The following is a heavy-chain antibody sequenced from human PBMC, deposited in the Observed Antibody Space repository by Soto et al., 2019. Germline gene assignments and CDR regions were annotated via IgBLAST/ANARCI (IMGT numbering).Heavy chain of an antibody. CDR2: IYPGDSDT. D-gene: IGHD2-21*01. CDR3: ARHITNSDLLNGLGGSDT. V-gene: IGHV5-51*01. J-gene: IGHJ5*02. CDR1: GYSFTSYW. Sequence: PGESLKISCKGSGYSFTSYWIGWVRQMPGKGLEWMGIIYPGDSDTRYSPSFQGQVTISADKSISTAYLQWSSLKASDTAMYYCARHITNSDLLNGLGGSDTWGQGTLVTVSS.